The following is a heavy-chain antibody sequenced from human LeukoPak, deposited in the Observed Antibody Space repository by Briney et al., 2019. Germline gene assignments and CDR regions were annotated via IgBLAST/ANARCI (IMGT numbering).Heavy chain of an antibody. V-gene: IGHV1-2*06. CDR1: GYTFTGYY. D-gene: IGHD3-3*01. CDR2: INPNSGGT. CDR3: ARESWEHYDSGAQNWFDP. Sequence: VASVKVSCKASGYTFTGYYMHWVRQAPGQGLEWMGRINPNSGGTNYAQKFQGRVTMTRDTSISTAYMELSRLRSDDTAVYYCARESWEHYDSGAQNWFDPWGQGTLVTVSS. J-gene: IGHJ5*02.